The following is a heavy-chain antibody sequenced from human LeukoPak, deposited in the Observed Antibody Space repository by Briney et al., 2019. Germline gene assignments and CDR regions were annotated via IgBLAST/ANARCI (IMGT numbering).Heavy chain of an antibody. CDR3: ARAAEWFGELSTKPFDY. D-gene: IGHD3-10*01. Sequence: SVKVSCKASGYTFTSYGISWVRQAPGQGLEWVGWTSTYNDNTNYAQKLQGRLTMTTDTSTSTAYMDLRSLRSDDTAVYYCARAAEWFGELSTKPFDYWGQGTLVTVSS. CDR1: GYTFTSYG. V-gene: IGHV1-18*01. J-gene: IGHJ4*02. CDR2: TSTYNDNT.